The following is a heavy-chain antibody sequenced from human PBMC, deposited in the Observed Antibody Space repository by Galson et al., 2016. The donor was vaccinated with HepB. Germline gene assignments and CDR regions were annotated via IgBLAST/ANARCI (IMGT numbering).Heavy chain of an antibody. CDR2: IFHSGST. CDR1: GDSISNYY. Sequence: ETLSLTCTVSGDSISNYYWTWIRQPPGKGLEWIGYIFHSGSTNYNPSLKSRVTISADTSENQFSLRLTSVTAADTAVYYCARALIRTSGWFDPWGQGTLITVSS. J-gene: IGHJ5*02. CDR3: ARALIRTSGWFDP. V-gene: IGHV4-59*01. D-gene: IGHD1-14*01.